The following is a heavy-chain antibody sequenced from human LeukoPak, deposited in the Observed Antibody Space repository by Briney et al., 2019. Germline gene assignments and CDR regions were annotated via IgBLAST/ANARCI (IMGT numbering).Heavy chain of an antibody. V-gene: IGHV1-69*13. D-gene: IGHD6-6*01. CDR1: GYTFTSYY. J-gene: IGHJ4*02. Sequence: GASVKVSCKASGYTFTSYYMHWVRQAPGQGLEWMGGIIPIFGTANYAQKFQGRVTITADESTSTAYMELSSLRSEDTAVYYCARGIEHSSFDYWGQGTLVTVSS. CDR2: IIPIFGTA. CDR3: ARGIEHSSFDY.